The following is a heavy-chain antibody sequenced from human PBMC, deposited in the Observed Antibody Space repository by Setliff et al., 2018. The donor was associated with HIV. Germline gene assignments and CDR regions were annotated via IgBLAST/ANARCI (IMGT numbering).Heavy chain of an antibody. J-gene: IGHJ6*03. CDR3: ARDLAGARLTIDI. Sequence: ASETLSLTCTVSGDSISNYHWSWIRQPAGKGLEWIGRMYSSGSTNYNPSLKSRVSMSVDTSRNQFSLKVTSVTAADTAVYYCARDLAGARLTIDIWGKGTTVTVS. V-gene: IGHV4-4*07. D-gene: IGHD1-1*01. CDR1: GDSISNYH. CDR2: MYSSGST.